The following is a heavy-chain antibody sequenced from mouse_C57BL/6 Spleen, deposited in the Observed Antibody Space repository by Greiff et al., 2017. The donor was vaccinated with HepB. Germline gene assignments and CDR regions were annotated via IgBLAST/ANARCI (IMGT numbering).Heavy chain of an antibody. CDR1: GYTFTSYW. D-gene: IGHD3-2*02. V-gene: IGHV1-55*01. CDR2: IYPGSGST. CDR3: ARGRTAQAGYYFDY. Sequence: QVQLQQPGAELVKPGASVKMSCKASGYTFTSYWITWVKQRPGQGLEWIGDIYPGSGSTNYNEKFKSKATLTVDTSSSTAYMQLSSLTSEDSAVYYCARGRTAQAGYYFDYWGQGTTLTVSS. J-gene: IGHJ2*01.